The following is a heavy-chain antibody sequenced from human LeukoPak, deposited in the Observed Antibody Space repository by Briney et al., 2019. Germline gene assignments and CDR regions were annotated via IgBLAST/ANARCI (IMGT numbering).Heavy chain of an antibody. CDR2: ISGSGSST. Sequence: GGSLRLSCAASGFTFRSYAMNWVRQAPGKGLEWVSVISGSGSSTYYADSVKGRFTISRDNSKNTLYLQMNSLRAEDTAIYYCAKDLVTGSLDYWGQGTLVTVSS. J-gene: IGHJ4*02. CDR1: GFTFRSYA. CDR3: AKDLVTGSLDY. D-gene: IGHD3-10*01. V-gene: IGHV3-23*01.